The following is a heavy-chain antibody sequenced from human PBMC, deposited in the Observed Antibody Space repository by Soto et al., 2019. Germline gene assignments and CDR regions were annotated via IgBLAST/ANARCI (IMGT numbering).Heavy chain of an antibody. J-gene: IGHJ4*02. CDR2: ISGSGGST. CDR3: AKLVYCGGDCYSSWFDY. D-gene: IGHD2-21*02. CDR1: GFTFSSYA. V-gene: IGHV3-23*01. Sequence: EVQLLESGGGLVQPGGSLRLSCAASGFTFSSYAMSWVRQAPGKGLEWVSAISGSGGSTYYADSVKGRFTISRDNSKNTLYLQMNSLGAEDTAVYYCAKLVYCGGDCYSSWFDYWGQGTLVTVSS.